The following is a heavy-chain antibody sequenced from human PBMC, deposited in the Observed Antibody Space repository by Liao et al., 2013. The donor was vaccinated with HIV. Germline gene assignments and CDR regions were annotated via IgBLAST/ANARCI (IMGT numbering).Heavy chain of an antibody. CDR3: ARMNTVTTWYFDL. D-gene: IGHD4-17*01. Sequence: QVRLQESGPALVKPSETLSLTCSVSGGSISSYYWSWIRQPPGKGLEWIGYINYSGSTNYNRFLKSRVTMSLDTSKNQFSLKVTSLNVADTAVYYCARMNTVTTWYFDLWGRGTLVTVSP. CDR2: INYSGST. V-gene: IGHV4-59*01. J-gene: IGHJ2*01. CDR1: GGSISSYY.